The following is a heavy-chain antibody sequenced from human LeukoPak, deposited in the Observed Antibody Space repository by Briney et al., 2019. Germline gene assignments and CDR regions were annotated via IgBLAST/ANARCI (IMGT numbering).Heavy chain of an antibody. V-gene: IGHV3-23*01. D-gene: IGHD4-17*01. CDR3: AKERNQRYGAFDY. CDR2: ISGSGGST. Sequence: GGTLRLSCAASGFTFSSYGMSWVRQAPGKGLGWVSAISGSGGSTYYADSVKGRFTISRDNSKNTLYLQMNSLRAEDTAVYYCAKERNQRYGAFDYWGQGTLVTVSS. J-gene: IGHJ4*02. CDR1: GFTFSSYG.